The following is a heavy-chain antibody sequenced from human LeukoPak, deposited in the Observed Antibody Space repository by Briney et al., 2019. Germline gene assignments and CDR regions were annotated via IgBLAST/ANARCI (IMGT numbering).Heavy chain of an antibody. CDR2: IYHSGST. Sequence: PSQTLSLTCAVSGGSISSGGYSWSWIRQPPGKGLEWIGYIYHSGSTYYNPSLKSRVTISVDRSKNQFSLKLSSVTAADTAVYYCARDGGPSGDLRYWGQGTLVTVSS. CDR3: ARDGGPSGDLRY. J-gene: IGHJ4*02. V-gene: IGHV4-30-2*01. CDR1: GGSISSGGYS. D-gene: IGHD3-10*01.